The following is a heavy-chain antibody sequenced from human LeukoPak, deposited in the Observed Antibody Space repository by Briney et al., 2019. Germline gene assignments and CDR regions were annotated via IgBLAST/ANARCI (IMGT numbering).Heavy chain of an antibody. CDR3: ARGTYYYGSGSYWGFDS. CDR2: IYYSGST. D-gene: IGHD3-10*01. Sequence: SETLSLTCNVSGGSISSYYWSWIRQPPGKGLEWIGYIYYSGSTNYNPSLKSRVTISVDTSKNQFSLKLSSVTAADTAVYYCARGTYYYGSGSYWGFDSWGQGTLVTVSS. J-gene: IGHJ4*02. V-gene: IGHV4-59*01. CDR1: GGSISSYY.